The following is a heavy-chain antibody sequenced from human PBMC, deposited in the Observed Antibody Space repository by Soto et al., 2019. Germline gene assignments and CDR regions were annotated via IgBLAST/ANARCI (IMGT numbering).Heavy chain of an antibody. V-gene: IGHV3-48*03. CDR1: GFTFSSYE. J-gene: IGHJ4*02. CDR2: ISSSGSTI. Sequence: VQLVESGGGVVQPGRSLRLSCAASGFTFSSYEMNWVRQAPGKGLEWVSYISSSGSTIYYADSVKGRFTISRDNAKNSLYMQMNSLRAEDTAVYYCARMAWIQLWSDTYYFDYWGQGTLVTVSS. D-gene: IGHD5-18*01. CDR3: ARMAWIQLWSDTYYFDY.